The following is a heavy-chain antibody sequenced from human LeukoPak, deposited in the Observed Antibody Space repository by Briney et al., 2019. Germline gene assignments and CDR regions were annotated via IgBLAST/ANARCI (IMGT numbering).Heavy chain of an antibody. D-gene: IGHD3-22*01. CDR3: VKDYDSSGYYPDD. CDR2: ISSSSSYK. J-gene: IGHJ4*02. Sequence: GGSLRLSCAASGFTFSSYSMNWVRQAPGKGLEWVSFISSSSSYKYYADSVKGRFTISRDNAKNSLYLQMNRLRTEDTALYYCVKDYDSSGYYPDDWGQGTLVTVSS. V-gene: IGHV3-21*04. CDR1: GFTFSSYS.